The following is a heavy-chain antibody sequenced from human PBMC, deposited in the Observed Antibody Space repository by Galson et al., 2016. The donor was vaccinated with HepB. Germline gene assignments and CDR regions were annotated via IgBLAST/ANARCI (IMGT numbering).Heavy chain of an antibody. CDR2: INAYHGNT. D-gene: IGHD5-12*01. CDR1: GYTFTSYG. Sequence: SVKVSCKASGYTFTSYGITWVRQAPGQGLEWMGWINAYHGNTNYAQNLQGRVTMTTDTSTSTAYMELRSLRSDDTAVYYCARFVSGYYYSFVHWGQGTLVPVSS. CDR3: ARFVSGYYYSFVH. J-gene: IGHJ4*02. V-gene: IGHV1-18*01.